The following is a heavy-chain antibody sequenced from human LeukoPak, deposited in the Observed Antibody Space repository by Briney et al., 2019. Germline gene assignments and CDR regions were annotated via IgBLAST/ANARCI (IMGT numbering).Heavy chain of an antibody. V-gene: IGHV3-11*01. J-gene: IGHJ4*02. Sequence: PGGSLRLSCAASGFTFSDYYMSWIRQAPRKGLEWVSYISSSGSTIYYADSVKGRFTISRDTSKNTVSLQMNSLRVEDTAMYYCTRDQMNYWGQGTLVTVSS. CDR3: TRDQMNY. D-gene: IGHD5-24*01. CDR1: GFTFSDYY. CDR2: ISSSGSTI.